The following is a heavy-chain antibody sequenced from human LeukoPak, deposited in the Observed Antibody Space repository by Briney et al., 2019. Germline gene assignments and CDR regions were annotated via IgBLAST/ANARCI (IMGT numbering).Heavy chain of an antibody. CDR2: IRYDGSNE. Sequence: PGGSLRLSCAASGFTFSSYGMHWVRQAPGKGLEGVSFIRYDGSNEYYADSVKGRFTISRDNSKNTLYLQMNSLRAEDTAVYYCAKSFSSLAYYDSSGYYHHTKRYYYYMDVWGKGTTVTISS. J-gene: IGHJ6*03. CDR1: GFTFSSYG. D-gene: IGHD3-22*01. V-gene: IGHV3-30*02. CDR3: AKSFSSLAYYDSSGYYHHTKRYYYYMDV.